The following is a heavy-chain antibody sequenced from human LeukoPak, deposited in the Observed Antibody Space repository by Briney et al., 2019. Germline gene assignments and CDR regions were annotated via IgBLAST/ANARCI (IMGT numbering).Heavy chain of an antibody. D-gene: IGHD6-19*01. CDR3: AKVPVPGNCLDY. CDR2: IRYDGSNK. CDR1: GFTFSNYA. J-gene: IGHJ4*02. Sequence: GGSLRLSCAASGFTFSNYAMHWVRQAPGKGLEWVAFIRYDGSNKYYADSVKGRFTISRDNSKNTLSLQMNSLRAEDTALYYCAKVPVPGNCLDYWGQGTLVTVSS. V-gene: IGHV3-30*02.